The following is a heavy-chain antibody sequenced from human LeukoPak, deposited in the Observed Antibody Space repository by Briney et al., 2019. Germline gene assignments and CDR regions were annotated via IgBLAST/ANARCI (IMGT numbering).Heavy chain of an antibody. Sequence: GGSLRLSCAASGFTFSRYSMNWVRQAPGKGLEWVSSISISSNYIYYADSVKGRFTISRDNAKNSLYLQMNSLRAEDTAVYYCAKPRDYYGPFAYWGQGTLVTVSS. CDR3: AKPRDYYGPFAY. V-gene: IGHV3-21*04. CDR2: ISISSNYI. J-gene: IGHJ4*02. D-gene: IGHD3-10*01. CDR1: GFTFSRYS.